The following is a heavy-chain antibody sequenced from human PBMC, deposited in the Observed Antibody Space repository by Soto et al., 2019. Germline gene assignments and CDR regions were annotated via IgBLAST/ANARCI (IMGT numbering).Heavy chain of an antibody. J-gene: IGHJ4*02. V-gene: IGHV3-11*01. CDR2: ISSSGSTI. CDR3: ARDPSYYDSSGYHDY. CDR1: GFTFSDYY. D-gene: IGHD3-22*01. Sequence: GGSLRLSCAASGFTFSDYYMSWIRQAPGKGLEWVSYISSSGSTIYYADSVKGRFTISRDNAKNSLYLQMNSLRAEDTAVYYCARDPSYYDSSGYHDYWGQGTLVTVPQ.